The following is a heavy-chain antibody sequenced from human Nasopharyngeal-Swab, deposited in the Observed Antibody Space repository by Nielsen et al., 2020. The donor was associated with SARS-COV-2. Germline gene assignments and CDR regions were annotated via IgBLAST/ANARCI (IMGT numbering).Heavy chain of an antibody. CDR2: IVGSGDISGGGGNT. CDR1: GYSFRTYG. V-gene: IGHV3-23*01. Sequence: GESLKISCVASGYSFRTYGMSWVRQAPGKGLEWVAAIVGSGDISGGGGNTYYADSVMGRFTISRDNSKNTLSLQMNSLRAEDTAVYYCAKDLRGPYFFWGQGTLVTVSS. D-gene: IGHD2/OR15-2a*01. CDR3: AKDLRGPYFF. J-gene: IGHJ4*02.